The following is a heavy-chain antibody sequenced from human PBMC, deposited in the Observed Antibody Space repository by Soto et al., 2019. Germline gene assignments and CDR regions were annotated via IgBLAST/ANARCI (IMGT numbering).Heavy chain of an antibody. CDR2: ISAHSGNT. Sequence: ASVKVSCKASGYTFTRYGISWVRQAPGQRPEWMGWISAHSGNTDYAQKFQGRATMTTDTSTSTVYMELRSLRSDDTAVFYCARDRVAAAHKYYYGMDVWGQGTTVTVSS. CDR3: ARDRVAAAHKYYYGMDV. J-gene: IGHJ6*02. CDR1: GYTFTRYG. D-gene: IGHD6-13*01. V-gene: IGHV1-18*01.